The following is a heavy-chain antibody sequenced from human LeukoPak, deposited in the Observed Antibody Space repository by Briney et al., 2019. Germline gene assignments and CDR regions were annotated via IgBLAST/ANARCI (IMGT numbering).Heavy chain of an antibody. CDR2: IYPYTGAT. Sequence: ASVKVSCKASGYTFSGTGWYLYWLRQAPGQGLECMGWIYPYTGATHYAQKFRGRVAMTRDTSISTAYMELSRLRPDDTAVYYCARDGPAQMVDFDYWGQGTLVTVSS. CDR1: GYTFSGTGWY. J-gene: IGHJ4*02. D-gene: IGHD3-10*01. V-gene: IGHV1-2*02. CDR3: ARDGPAQMVDFDY.